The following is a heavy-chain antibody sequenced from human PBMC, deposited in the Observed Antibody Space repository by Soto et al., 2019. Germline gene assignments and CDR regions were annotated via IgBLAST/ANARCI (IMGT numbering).Heavy chain of an antibody. CDR2: IHAGNGNT. CDR3: ARAACSSTSCYNYYAYGMDV. Sequence: QVQLVQSGPEMKKPGASVKLSCKASGYTFTTYSMHWVRQAPGQRLEWMGWIHAGNGNTEHSQKFQGRVTITRDTSASTAYWELGSLRSADTAVYYCARAACSSTSCYNYYAYGMDVWGQGTAVTVS. D-gene: IGHD2-2*01. V-gene: IGHV1-3*01. CDR1: GYTFTTYS. J-gene: IGHJ6*02.